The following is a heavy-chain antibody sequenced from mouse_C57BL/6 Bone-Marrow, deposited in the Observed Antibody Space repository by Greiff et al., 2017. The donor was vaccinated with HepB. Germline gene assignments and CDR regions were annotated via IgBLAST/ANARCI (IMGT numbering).Heavy chain of an antibody. CDR2: IYPGNSDT. D-gene: IGHD1-1*01. CDR1: GYTFTSYW. V-gene: IGHV1-5*01. CDR3: TIHYGSSYVWFAY. Sequence: VQLQQSGTVLARPGASVKMSCKTSGYTFTSYWMHWVKQRPGQGLEWIGAIYPGNSDTSYNQKLKGKAKLTAVTSASTAYMELSSLTNEDSAVYYCTIHYGSSYVWFAYWGQGTLVTVSA. J-gene: IGHJ3*01.